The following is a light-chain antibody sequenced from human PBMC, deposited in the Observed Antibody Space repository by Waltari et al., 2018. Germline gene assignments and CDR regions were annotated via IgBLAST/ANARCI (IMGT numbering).Light chain of an antibody. Sequence: EIVLTQSPATLSVSPGERATLSCRASQSISGDLGWSQHKPGLPPRLLIYGASYRATGIPARFSGSGSGTDFTLTISNLEPEDFVVYYCQQRNKWPRTFGQGTKVEIK. V-gene: IGKV3-11*01. CDR2: GAS. CDR1: QSISGD. J-gene: IGKJ1*01. CDR3: QQRNKWPRT.